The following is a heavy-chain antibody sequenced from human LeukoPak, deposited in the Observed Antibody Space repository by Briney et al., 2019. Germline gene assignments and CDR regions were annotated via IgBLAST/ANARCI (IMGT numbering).Heavy chain of an antibody. CDR2: ISSSSSYI. CDR3: ARVKLSEWIQLWLLDY. D-gene: IGHD5-18*01. J-gene: IGHJ4*02. Sequence: GGSLRLSCAASGFTFSSYSMNWVRQGPGKGLEWVSSISSSSSYIYYADSVKGRFTISRDNAKNSLYLQMNSLRAEDTAVYYCARVKLSEWIQLWLLDYWGQGTLVTVSS. V-gene: IGHV3-21*01. CDR1: GFTFSSYS.